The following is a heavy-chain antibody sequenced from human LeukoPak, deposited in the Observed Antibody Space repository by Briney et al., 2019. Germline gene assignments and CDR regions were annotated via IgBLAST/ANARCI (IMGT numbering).Heavy chain of an antibody. CDR1: GGSFTSNNYY. D-gene: IGHD3-9*01. CDR2: IYYSGST. CDR3: ARDTNVLRYFDWLFATFDY. V-gene: IGHV4-39*07. J-gene: IGHJ4*02. Sequence: PSETLSLTCTVSGGSFTSNNYYWGWIRQPPGKGLEWIGSIYYSGSTYYNPSLKSRVTISVDTSKNQFSLKLSSVTAADTAVYYCARDTNVLRYFDWLFATFDYWGQGTLVTVSS.